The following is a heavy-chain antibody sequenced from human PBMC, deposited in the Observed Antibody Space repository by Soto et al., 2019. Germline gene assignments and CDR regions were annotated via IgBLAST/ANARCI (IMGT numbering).Heavy chain of an antibody. J-gene: IGHJ4*02. D-gene: IGHD2-2*01. V-gene: IGHV4-39*01. CDR3: ARHDCSSTSCYEGYYFDY. CDR2: IYYSGST. Sequence: PSEPQSVACTVSGGSISITSYYWGWNRQPPGKGLEWIGSIYYSGSTYYNPSLKSRVTISVDTSKNQFSLKLSSVTAADTAVYYCARHDCSSTSCYEGYYFDYWGQGTLVTVSS. CDR1: GGSISITSYY.